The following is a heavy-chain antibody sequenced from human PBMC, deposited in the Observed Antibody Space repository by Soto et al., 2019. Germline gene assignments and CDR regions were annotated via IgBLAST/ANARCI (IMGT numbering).Heavy chain of an antibody. CDR1: GFTFTRYV. Sequence: QVQLVQSGAEVKKPGASVKVSCKASGFTFTRYVMHWVRQAPGQRLEWMGWINAGNGNTKYSQKFQGRVTITRDTSASTAYMELSSLRSEDTAVYYCARLHYDILTGSYSPFDYWGQGTLVTVSS. D-gene: IGHD3-9*01. V-gene: IGHV1-3*01. CDR2: INAGNGNT. CDR3: ARLHYDILTGSYSPFDY. J-gene: IGHJ4*02.